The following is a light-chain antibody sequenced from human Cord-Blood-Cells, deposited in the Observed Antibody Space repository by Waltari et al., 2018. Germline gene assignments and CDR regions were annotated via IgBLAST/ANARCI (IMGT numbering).Light chain of an antibody. V-gene: IGLV2-14*01. J-gene: IGLJ2*01. CDR2: DVS. CDR1: SSDVGVSNY. Sequence: QSALTQPASVSGSPGQSITISCTGTSSDVGVSNYVSWYQQHPGKAPKLMIYDVSNRPSGVSNRFSGSKSGNTASLTISGLQAEDEADYYCSSYTSSSTYVVFGGGTKLTVL. CDR3: SSYTSSSTYVV.